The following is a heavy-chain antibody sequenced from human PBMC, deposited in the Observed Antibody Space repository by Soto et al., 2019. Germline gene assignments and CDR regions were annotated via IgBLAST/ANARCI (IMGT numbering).Heavy chain of an antibody. D-gene: IGHD2-2*01. V-gene: IGHV4-31*03. CDR1: GGSISSGGYY. Sequence: QVQLQESGPGLVKPSQTLSLTCTVSGGSISSGGYYWGWIRQHPGKGLEWIGYIYYSGTTYYNPSHKGRVTISLDRTQTQFSLQLSSVTAAETPVYYCASQPDYWGQGTLVTVSS. CDR3: ASQPDY. J-gene: IGHJ4*02. CDR2: IYYSGTT.